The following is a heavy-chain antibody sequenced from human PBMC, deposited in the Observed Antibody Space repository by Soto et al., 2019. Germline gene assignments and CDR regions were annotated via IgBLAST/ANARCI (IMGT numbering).Heavy chain of an antibody. CDR1: GYTFTSYG. Sequence: QVQLVQSGAEVKKPGASVKVSCKASGYTFTSYGISWVRQAPGQGLEWMGWISAYNGNTNYAQKLQGRVTMTTDTHTRTAYMELRSLRSDDTAVYYCARSITMVRGVSDAFDIWGQGTMVTVSS. CDR3: ARSITMVRGVSDAFDI. V-gene: IGHV1-18*01. CDR2: ISAYNGNT. D-gene: IGHD3-10*01. J-gene: IGHJ3*02.